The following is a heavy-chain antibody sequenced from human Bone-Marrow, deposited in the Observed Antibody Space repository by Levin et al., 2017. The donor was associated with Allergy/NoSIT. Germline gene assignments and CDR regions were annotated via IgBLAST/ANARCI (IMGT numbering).Heavy chain of an antibody. V-gene: IGHV7-4-1*01. CDR1: GYTFTSYA. Sequence: ASVKVSCKASGYTFTSYAMNWVRQAPGQGLEWMGWINTNTGNPTYAQGFTGRFVFSLDTSVSTAYLQICSLKAEDTAVYYCARLPWFGELLPQAPLKPAYYYYGMDVWGQGTTVTVSS. CDR2: INTNTGNP. J-gene: IGHJ6*02. D-gene: IGHD3-10*01. CDR3: ARLPWFGELLPQAPLKPAYYYYGMDV.